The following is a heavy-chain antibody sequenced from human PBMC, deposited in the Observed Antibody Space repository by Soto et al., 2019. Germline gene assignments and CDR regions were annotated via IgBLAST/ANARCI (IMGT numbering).Heavy chain of an antibody. Sequence: QVQLVQSGAEVQKPGASVKVSCKTSGYIFNNFGITWVRQAPGLGLEWLGWIYSKAGTINFAQKFHSRVTMTTDTSESTAYMELRSLTFDASAVDFCARDIDFDIDYWGQGTMVSVS. CDR2: IYSKAGTI. V-gene: IGHV1-18*01. J-gene: IGHJ4*02. D-gene: IGHD3-9*01. CDR1: GYIFNNFG. CDR3: ARDIDFDIDY.